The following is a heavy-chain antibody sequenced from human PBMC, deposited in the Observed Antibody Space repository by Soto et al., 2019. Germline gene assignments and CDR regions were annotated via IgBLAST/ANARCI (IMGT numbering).Heavy chain of an antibody. J-gene: IGHJ6*02. CDR3: ARDPLHCISTSCYLAGCGDV. V-gene: IGHV1-69*12. CDR1: GGTFSSYA. D-gene: IGHD2-2*01. Sequence: QVQLVQSGAEVKKPGSSVKVSCKASGGTFSSYAISWVRQAPGQGLEWMGGIIPIFGTANYAQKFQGRVTITADESTSTAYMELSSLRSEDTAVYYCARDPLHCISTSCYLAGCGDVWGQGTTVTVSS. CDR2: IIPIFGTA.